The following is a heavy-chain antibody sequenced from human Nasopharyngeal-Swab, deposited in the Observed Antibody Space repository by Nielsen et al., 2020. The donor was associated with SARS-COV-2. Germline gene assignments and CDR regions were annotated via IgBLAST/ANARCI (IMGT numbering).Heavy chain of an antibody. J-gene: IGHJ4*02. Sequence: GGSLRLSCAASGFTFSSYAMHWVRQAPGKGLECVSAISSNGSSTYYANSVKGRFTISRDNSKNTLYLQMGSLRAEDMAVYYCARGWRWADDYWGQGTLVTVSS. CDR1: GFTFSSYA. CDR3: ARGWRWADDY. CDR2: ISSNGSST. D-gene: IGHD5-24*01. V-gene: IGHV3-64*01.